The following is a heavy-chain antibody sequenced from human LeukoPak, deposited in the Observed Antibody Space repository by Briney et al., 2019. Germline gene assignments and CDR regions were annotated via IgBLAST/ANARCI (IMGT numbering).Heavy chain of an antibody. D-gene: IGHD3-10*01. Sequence: PGGSLRLSCAASGFTFSDYYMSWIRQAPGKGLEWVSYISSSSSYTNYADSVKGRFTISRDNAKNSLYLQMNSLRAENTAVYYCARERGSGSYWGQGTLVTVSS. CDR1: GFTFSDYY. J-gene: IGHJ4*02. V-gene: IGHV3-11*06. CDR3: ARERGSGSY. CDR2: ISSSSSYT.